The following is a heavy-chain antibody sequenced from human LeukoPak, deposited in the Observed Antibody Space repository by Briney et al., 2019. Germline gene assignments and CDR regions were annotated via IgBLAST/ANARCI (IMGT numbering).Heavy chain of an antibody. V-gene: IGHV3-23*01. J-gene: IGHJ4*02. CDR1: GFTFNSYA. Sequence: PGGSLRLSCAASGFTFNSYAMSWVRQAPGKGLEWVSAICGSGGSTYYADSVKGRFTISRDNSKNTLYLQMNSLRAEDTAVYYCARETAATEEVGFDYWGQGTLVTVSS. CDR2: ICGSGGST. CDR3: ARETAATEEVGFDY. D-gene: IGHD2-15*01.